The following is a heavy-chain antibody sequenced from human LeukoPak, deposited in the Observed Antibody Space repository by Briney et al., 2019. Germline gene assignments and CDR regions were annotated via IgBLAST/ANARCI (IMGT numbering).Heavy chain of an antibody. Sequence: GGSLRLSCAASGFTFSSYSMNWVRQAPGKGLEWVSAISGSGGSTYYADSVKGRFTISRDNSKNTLYLQMNSLRAEDTAVYYCAKAQYYYDSSGYYGGGDAFDIWGQGTMVTVSS. D-gene: IGHD3-22*01. CDR1: GFTFSSYS. J-gene: IGHJ3*02. CDR3: AKAQYYYDSSGYYGGGDAFDI. V-gene: IGHV3-23*01. CDR2: ISGSGGST.